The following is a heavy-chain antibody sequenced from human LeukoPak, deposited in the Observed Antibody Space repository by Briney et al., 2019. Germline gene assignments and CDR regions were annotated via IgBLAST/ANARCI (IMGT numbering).Heavy chain of an antibody. CDR1: GGSVSSGSYY. J-gene: IGHJ4*02. V-gene: IGHV4-61*01. D-gene: IGHD3-10*01. CDR3: ARTEYYFDP. CDR2: IYYSGST. Sequence: SETLSLTCTVSGGSVSSGSYYWSWIRQPPGKGLEWIGYIYYSGSTNYNPSLKSRVTISVDTSKNQFSLKLTSVTAADTAVYYCARTEYYFDPWGQGTLVTVSS.